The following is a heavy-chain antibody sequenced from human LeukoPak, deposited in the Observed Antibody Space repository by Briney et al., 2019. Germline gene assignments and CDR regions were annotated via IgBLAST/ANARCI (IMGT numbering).Heavy chain of an antibody. CDR3: ARGTVTTPYFFDY. D-gene: IGHD4-17*01. J-gene: IGHJ4*02. V-gene: IGHV4-31*03. CDR2: IYYSGST. Sequence: SETLSLTCTVSGGSISSGGYYWSWIRQHPGKGLEWIGYIYYSGSTYYNPSLKSRVTISVDTSKNQFSLKLSSVTAADTAVYYCARGTVTTPYFFDYWGQGTLVTVSS. CDR1: GGSISSGGYY.